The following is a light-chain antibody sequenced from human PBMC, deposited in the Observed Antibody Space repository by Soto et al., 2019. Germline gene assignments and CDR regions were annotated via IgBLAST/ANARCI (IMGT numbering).Light chain of an antibody. CDR1: SSDVGGYNY. Sequence: QSALTQPASVSGSPGQSITISCTGTSSDVGGYNYVSWYQQHPGKAPKLMIYEVSNRPSGVSNRFSGSKSGNTASLTISGLQAEDEAHYYCSSYTSSSIDYVFGTGTKVTLL. CDR3: SSYTSSSIDYV. V-gene: IGLV2-14*01. J-gene: IGLJ1*01. CDR2: EVS.